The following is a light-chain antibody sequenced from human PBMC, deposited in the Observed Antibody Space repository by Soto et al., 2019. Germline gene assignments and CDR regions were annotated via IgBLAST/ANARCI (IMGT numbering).Light chain of an antibody. Sequence: EIVMTQSPATRSLSPGERATLSCRASQSVSSKLAWYQQKPGQAPRLLIYDASTRATVIPARFSGSVSGTEFTLTISSLQSEDFAVYYGQQYGSSPSITFGQGTRLEIK. CDR3: QQYGSSPSIT. CDR1: QSVSSK. V-gene: IGKV3-15*01. CDR2: DAS. J-gene: IGKJ5*01.